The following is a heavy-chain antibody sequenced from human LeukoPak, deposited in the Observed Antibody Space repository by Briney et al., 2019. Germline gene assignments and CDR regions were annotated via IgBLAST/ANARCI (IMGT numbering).Heavy chain of an antibody. CDR2: TYYRSKWYN. V-gene: IGHV6-1*01. Sequence: SQPLSLTCAISGDSVSSNSAAWNWIRQSPSRGLEWLGRTYYRSKWYNDYAVSVKSRITINPDTSKNQFSLQLNSVTPEDTAVYYCAREGYSSSWSDYYYGMDVWGQGTTVTVSS. CDR3: AREGYSSSWSDYYYGMDV. J-gene: IGHJ6*02. D-gene: IGHD6-13*01. CDR1: GDSVSSNSAA.